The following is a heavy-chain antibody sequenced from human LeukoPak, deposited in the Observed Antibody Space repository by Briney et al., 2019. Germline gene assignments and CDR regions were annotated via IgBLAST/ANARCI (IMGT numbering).Heavy chain of an antibody. D-gene: IGHD3-10*01. V-gene: IGHV3-30*04. CDR1: GFTFSSYA. Sequence: PGRSLRLSCAASGFTFSSYAMRWVRQAPGKGLEWVAVISYDGSNKYYADSVKGRFTISRDNSKNTLYLQMNSLRAEDTAVYYCAREKDYGSGSYYKYYYYYGMDVWGQGTTVTVSS. CDR3: AREKDYGSGSYYKYYYYYGMDV. CDR2: ISYDGSNK. J-gene: IGHJ6*02.